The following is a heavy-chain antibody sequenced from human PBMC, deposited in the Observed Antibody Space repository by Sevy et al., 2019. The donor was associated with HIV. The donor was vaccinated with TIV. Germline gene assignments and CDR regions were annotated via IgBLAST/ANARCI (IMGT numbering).Heavy chain of an antibody. Sequence: SETLSLTCTVSGGSISSYYWGWIRQPPGKGLEWIGYIYYSGSTNYNPSLKSRVTISVDTSKNQFSLKLSSVTAADTAVYHCARVHFPLTSSGYYSRWGQGTLVTVSS. CDR2: IYYSGST. CDR1: GGSISSYY. J-gene: IGHJ4*02. D-gene: IGHD3-22*01. CDR3: ARVHFPLTSSGYYSR. V-gene: IGHV4-59*01.